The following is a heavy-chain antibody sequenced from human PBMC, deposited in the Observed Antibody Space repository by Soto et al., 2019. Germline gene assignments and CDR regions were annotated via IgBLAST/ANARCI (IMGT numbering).Heavy chain of an antibody. D-gene: IGHD5-12*01. Sequence: QVQLQQWGAGLLKPSETLSLTCAVYGGSFSGYYWSWIRQPPGKGLEWIGEINHSGSTNYNPSLKSRVTISVDTSKNQFSLKLSSVTAADTAVYCCARERSGYKAADYWGQGTLVTVSS. J-gene: IGHJ4*02. V-gene: IGHV4-34*01. CDR1: GGSFSGYY. CDR2: INHSGST. CDR3: ARERSGYKAADY.